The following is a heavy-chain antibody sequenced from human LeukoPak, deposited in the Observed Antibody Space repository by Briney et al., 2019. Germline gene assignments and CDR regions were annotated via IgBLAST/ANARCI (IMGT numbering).Heavy chain of an antibody. CDR3: AGGGRPKMVGAPQKAYYFDS. Sequence: SETLSLTCAVYGGSFSGYYWSWIRQPPGKGLEWIGEINHSGSTNYNPSLKSRVTISVDTSKNQFSLKLSSVTAADTAVYYCAGGGRPKMVGAPQKAYYFDSWGRGTLVTVS. D-gene: IGHD2-8*01. V-gene: IGHV4-34*01. CDR2: INHSGST. CDR1: GGSFSGYY. J-gene: IGHJ4*02.